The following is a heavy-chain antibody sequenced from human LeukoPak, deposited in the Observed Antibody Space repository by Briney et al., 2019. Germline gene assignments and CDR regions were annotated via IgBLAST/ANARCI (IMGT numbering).Heavy chain of an antibody. V-gene: IGHV4-30-2*01. D-gene: IGHD1-26*01. CDR3: ASYWGGGANYYFDY. CDR1: GGSISSGGYS. J-gene: IGHJ4*02. CDR2: IYHSGST. Sequence: SETLSLTCAVSGGSISSGGYSWSWIRQPPGKGLEWIGYIYHSGSTYYNPSLKSRVTISVDRSKNQFSLKLSSVTAADTAVYYCASYWGGGANYYFDYWGQGTLVTVSS.